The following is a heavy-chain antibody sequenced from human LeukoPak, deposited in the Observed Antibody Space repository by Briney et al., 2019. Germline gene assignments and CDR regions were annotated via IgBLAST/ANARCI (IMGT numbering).Heavy chain of an antibody. CDR1: GVSFSSYG. Sequence: AKSLTLSCAASGVSFSSYGRHWIRQAPGKGLEWIADIWYDGSKKYHPSLVKGRFTISRDNSKNTQYMQMNSLRAEANAVYYCARYNSGYFDYWGPGNVVTVSA. J-gene: IGHJ4*02. V-gene: IGHV3-33*01. CDR2: IWYDGSKK. D-gene: IGHD6-19*01. CDR3: ARYNSGYFDY.